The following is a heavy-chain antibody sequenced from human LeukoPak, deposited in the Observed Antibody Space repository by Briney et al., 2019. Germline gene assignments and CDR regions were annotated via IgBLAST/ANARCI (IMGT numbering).Heavy chain of an antibody. D-gene: IGHD2/OR15-2a*01. CDR2: IYSGGST. CDR3: ARDILSQGPDAFDI. CDR1: GFTVSSNY. V-gene: IGHV3-53*01. J-gene: IGHJ3*02. Sequence: SGGSLRLSCAASGFTVSSNYMSWVRQAPGKGLEWDSVIYSGGSTYYADSVKGRFTISRDNSKNTLYLQMNSLRAEDTAVYYCARDILSQGPDAFDIWGQGTMATVSS.